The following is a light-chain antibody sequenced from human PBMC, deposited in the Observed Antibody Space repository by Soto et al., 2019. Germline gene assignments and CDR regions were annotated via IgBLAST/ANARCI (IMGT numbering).Light chain of an antibody. Sequence: EIVLTQSPATLPLSPGERATLSCRASQSVSSNYLAWYQQRPGQAPRLLIYGASSRATGIPDRFSGSGSGTDFTLTISSLQPEDFATYYCQQSYSTPRTFGQGTKVDIK. J-gene: IGKJ1*01. V-gene: IGKV3D-20*02. CDR1: QSVSSNY. CDR3: QQSYSTPRT. CDR2: GAS.